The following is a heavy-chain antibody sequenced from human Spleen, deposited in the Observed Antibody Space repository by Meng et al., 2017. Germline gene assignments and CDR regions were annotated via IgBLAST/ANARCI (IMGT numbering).Heavy chain of an antibody. Sequence: SGPTLVKPTQTLTLTCTFSGFSLSDYGLRVSWIRQPPGKALEWLARIDWDDGKFYSTSLKTRLTISKDTSKNQVFLTMTNVNPMDTATYYCARIRTMVGSTTYYFDHWGQGTLVTVSS. CDR3: ARIRTMVGSTTYYFDH. CDR2: IDWDDGK. V-gene: IGHV2-70*04. D-gene: IGHD4/OR15-4a*01. J-gene: IGHJ4*02. CDR1: GFSLSDYGLR.